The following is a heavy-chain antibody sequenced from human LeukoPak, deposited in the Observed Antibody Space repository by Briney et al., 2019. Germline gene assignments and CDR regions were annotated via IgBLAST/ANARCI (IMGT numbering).Heavy chain of an antibody. D-gene: IGHD4-17*01. CDR3: ATAHDYGERTYYYYYMDV. CDR1: GGTFSSYA. Sequence: SVKVSCKASGGTFSSYAISWVRQAPGQGLEWMGGIIPIFGTANYAQKFQGRVTITADESTSTTYMELSSLRSEDTAVYYCATAHDYGERTYYYYYMDVWGKGTTVTVSS. V-gene: IGHV1-69*01. CDR2: IIPIFGTA. J-gene: IGHJ6*03.